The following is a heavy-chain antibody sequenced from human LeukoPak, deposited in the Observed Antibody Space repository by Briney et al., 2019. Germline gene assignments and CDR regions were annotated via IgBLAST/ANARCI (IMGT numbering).Heavy chain of an antibody. CDR1: GGSFSGYY. Sequence: SETLSLTCAVYGGSFSGYYWSWIRQPPGKGLEWIGEINHSGSTNYNPSLKSRVTISVDTSKNQFSLTLTSVTAADTAIYYCARNSPVYWNFDLWGRGTLVSVSS. CDR2: INHSGST. V-gene: IGHV4-34*01. J-gene: IGHJ2*01. CDR3: ARNSPVYWNFDL. D-gene: IGHD2/OR15-2a*01.